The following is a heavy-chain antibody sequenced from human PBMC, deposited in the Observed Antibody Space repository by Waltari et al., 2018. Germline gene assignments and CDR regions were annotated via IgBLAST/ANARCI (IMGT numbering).Heavy chain of an antibody. CDR3: ARVHYDFWSGYADV. D-gene: IGHD3-3*01. CDR1: GGSISSYS. CDR2: IYYSGST. Sequence: QVQLQESGPGLVKPSETLSLTCTVSGGSISSYSWSWIRQPPGKGLEWIWYIYYSGSTNYNPSLKSRVTISVDTSKNQFSLKLSSVTAADTAVYYCARVHYDFWSGYADVWGQGTRSPSP. V-gene: IGHV4-59*01. J-gene: IGHJ6*02.